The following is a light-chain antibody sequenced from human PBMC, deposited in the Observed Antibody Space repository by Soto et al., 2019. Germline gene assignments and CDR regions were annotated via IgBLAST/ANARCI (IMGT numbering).Light chain of an antibody. CDR2: KAS. V-gene: IGKV1-5*03. J-gene: IGKJ1*01. Sequence: IPMTPSPSSLSASVLDRLTITCRASQSIGASLAWYQQKPGKAPKLLIYKASTLKSGVPSRFSGSGSGTEFTLTISSLQPDDFATYYCLQDYTYPWTFGQGTKV. CDR3: LQDYTYPWT. CDR1: QSIGAS.